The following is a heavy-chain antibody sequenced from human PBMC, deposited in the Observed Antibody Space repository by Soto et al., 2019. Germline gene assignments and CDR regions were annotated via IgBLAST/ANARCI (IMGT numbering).Heavy chain of an antibody. V-gene: IGHV4-39*01. D-gene: IGHD2-21*01. Sequence: PSETLSLTCTVSGGSFNSANYYWGWIRQPPGKGLEWIGSMYYSGSTYYNPSLKSRVTISLDTSKNQFSLMLSSVIAADTAVYYCASAILPGPTFDPWGQGTLVTVSS. J-gene: IGHJ5*02. CDR1: GGSFNSANYY. CDR3: ASAILPGPTFDP. CDR2: MYYSGST.